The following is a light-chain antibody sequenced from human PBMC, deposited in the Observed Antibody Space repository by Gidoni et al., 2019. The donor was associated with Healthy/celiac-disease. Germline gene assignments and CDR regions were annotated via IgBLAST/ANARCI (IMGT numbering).Light chain of an antibody. CDR2: DAS. J-gene: IGKJ2*01. CDR1: QSVSSY. Sequence: ELVLTQSPATLSLSPGERATLSCRASQSVSSYLAWYQQKPGQAPRLLIYDASNRATGIPARFSGSGSGTDFNLTISSLEPEDFAVYYCQQRSNWPPYTFGQGTKLEIK. CDR3: QQRSNWPPYT. V-gene: IGKV3-11*01.